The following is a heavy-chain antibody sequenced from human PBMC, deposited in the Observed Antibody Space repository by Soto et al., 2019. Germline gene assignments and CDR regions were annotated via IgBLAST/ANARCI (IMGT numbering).Heavy chain of an antibody. V-gene: IGHV3-23*01. Sequence: GGSLRLSYAASGFTFSSYTMTWVRQAPGKGLEWVSTIGGSGGSIFYADSVKGRFTISRDNSKNTLYLQMNSLGAEDTAVYYCAKERIGDYDMDVWGQGTTVTVSS. CDR1: GFTFSSYT. D-gene: IGHD1-26*01. J-gene: IGHJ6*02. CDR3: AKERIGDYDMDV. CDR2: IGGSGGSI.